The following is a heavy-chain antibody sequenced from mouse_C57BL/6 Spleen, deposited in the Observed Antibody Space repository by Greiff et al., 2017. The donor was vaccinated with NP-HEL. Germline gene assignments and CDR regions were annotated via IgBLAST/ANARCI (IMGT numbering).Heavy chain of an antibody. J-gene: IGHJ2*01. CDR2: IDPSDSYT. Sequence: VQLQQPGAELVMPGASVKLSCKASGYTFTSYWMHWVKQRPGQGLEWIGEIDPSDSYTNYNQKFKDKSTLTVDKSSSTAYMQLSSLTSEDSAVYYCARGTEIWGQGTTLTVSS. CDR3: ARGTEI. V-gene: IGHV1-69*01. CDR1: GYTFTSYW. D-gene: IGHD4-1*01.